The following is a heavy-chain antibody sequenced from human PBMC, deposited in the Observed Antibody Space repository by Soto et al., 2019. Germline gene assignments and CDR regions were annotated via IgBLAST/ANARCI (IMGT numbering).Heavy chain of an antibody. CDR2: ISGSGGST. Sequence: WRSLRLSCAVFGVTFGSLAMRRVRQAPGKGLEWVSAISGSGGSTYYADSVKGRFTISRDNSKNTLYLQMNSLRAEDTAVYYCAKSGGYNYGYQETDYWGQGTLVTVSS. D-gene: IGHD5-18*01. J-gene: IGHJ4*02. V-gene: IGHV3-23*01. CDR1: GVTFGSLA. CDR3: AKSGGYNYGYQETDY.